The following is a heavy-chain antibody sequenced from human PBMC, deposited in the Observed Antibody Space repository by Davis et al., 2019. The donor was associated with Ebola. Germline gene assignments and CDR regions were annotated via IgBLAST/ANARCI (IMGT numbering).Heavy chain of an antibody. V-gene: IGHV4-4*02. Sequence: PGGSLRLSCAVSGGSISSSNWWSWVRQPPGKGLEWIGEIYHSGSTNYNPSLKSRVTISVDKSKNQFSLKLSSVTAADTAVYYCARDIAAAGAVYWGQGTLVTVSS. CDR1: GGSISSSNW. CDR2: IYHSGST. J-gene: IGHJ4*02. CDR3: ARDIAAAGAVY. D-gene: IGHD6-13*01.